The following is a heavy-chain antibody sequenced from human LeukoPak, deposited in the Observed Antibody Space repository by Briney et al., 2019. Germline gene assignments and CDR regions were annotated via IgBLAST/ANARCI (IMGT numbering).Heavy chain of an antibody. V-gene: IGHV3-23*01. CDR1: GFTFSTYA. CDR3: AKPPGAAADRGYFQH. Sequence: GGSLRLSCAASGFTFSTYAMTWVRQAPGKGLEWVSTISGGGRGTFYADSVKGRFTISRDNSKNTIYLQMNSLRAEDTAIYHCAKPPGAAADRGYFQHWGQGTLVTVSS. J-gene: IGHJ1*01. D-gene: IGHD6-13*01. CDR2: ISGGGRGT.